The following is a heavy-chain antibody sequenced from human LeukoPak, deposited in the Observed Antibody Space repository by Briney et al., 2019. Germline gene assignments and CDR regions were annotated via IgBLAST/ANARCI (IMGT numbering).Heavy chain of an antibody. CDR2: IYYSGST. D-gene: IGHD2-15*01. CDR3: ARASPGFSRIPYYYYYYYMDV. V-gene: IGHV4-59*01. CDR1: GGSISSYY. J-gene: IGHJ6*03. Sequence: SETLSLTCTVSGGSISSYYSSWIRQPPGKGLEWIGYIYYSGSTNFNPSPKRLVTISVDPSKNQFSLKLSSVTAADTAVYYCARASPGFSRIPYYYYYYYMDVWGKGTTVTVSS.